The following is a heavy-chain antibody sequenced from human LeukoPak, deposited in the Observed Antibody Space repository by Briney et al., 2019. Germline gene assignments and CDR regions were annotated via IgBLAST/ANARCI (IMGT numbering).Heavy chain of an antibody. CDR3: AKVPNSSGYSPNDY. CDR1: GFTFSSYG. J-gene: IGHJ4*02. V-gene: IGHV3-30*18. D-gene: IGHD3-22*01. CDR2: ISYDGSNK. Sequence: GGSLRLSCAASGFTFSSYGMHWVRQAPGKGLEWVAVISYDGSNKYYADSVKGRFTISRDNSKNTLCLQMNSLRAEDTAVYYCAKVPNSSGYSPNDYWGQGTLVTVSS.